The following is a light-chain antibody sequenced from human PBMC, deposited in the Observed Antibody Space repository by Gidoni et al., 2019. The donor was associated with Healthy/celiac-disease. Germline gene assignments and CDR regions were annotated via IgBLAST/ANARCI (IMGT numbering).Light chain of an antibody. J-gene: IGKJ4*01. CDR3: QQLNSYPLT. CDR1: QSISSY. CDR2: AAS. V-gene: IGKV1-9*01. Sequence: DIQLTQSPSFLSASVGDRVTITCRASQSISSYLAWYQQKPGKAPKLLIYAASTLQSGVPSRCSGSGSGTEFTLTISSLQPEDFATYDCQQLNSYPLTFGGGTKVEIK.